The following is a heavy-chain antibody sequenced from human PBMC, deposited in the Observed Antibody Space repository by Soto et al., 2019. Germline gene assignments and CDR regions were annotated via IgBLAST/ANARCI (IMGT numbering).Heavy chain of an antibody. J-gene: IGHJ4*02. CDR3: VKDLPSGMITFGGVIDY. Sequence: GGSLRLSCSASGFTFSSYAMHWVRQAPGKGLEYVSAISSNGGSTYYADSMKGRFTISRDNSKNTLYLQMSSLRAEDTAVYYCVKDLPSGMITFGGVIDYWGQGTLVTVSS. CDR2: ISSNGGST. D-gene: IGHD3-16*01. V-gene: IGHV3-64D*06. CDR1: GFTFSSYA.